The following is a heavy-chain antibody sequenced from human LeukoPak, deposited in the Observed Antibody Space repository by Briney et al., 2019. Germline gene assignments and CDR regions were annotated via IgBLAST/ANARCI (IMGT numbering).Heavy chain of an antibody. Sequence: PSETLSLTCAVYGGSFSGYYWSWIRQPPGKGLEWIGSIYYSGSTYYNPSLKSRVTISVDTSKNQFSLKLSSVTAADTAVYYCARGGDSSGSDYWGQGTLVTVSS. CDR1: GGSFSGYY. V-gene: IGHV4-34*01. D-gene: IGHD3-22*01. J-gene: IGHJ4*02. CDR3: ARGGDSSGSDY. CDR2: IYYSGST.